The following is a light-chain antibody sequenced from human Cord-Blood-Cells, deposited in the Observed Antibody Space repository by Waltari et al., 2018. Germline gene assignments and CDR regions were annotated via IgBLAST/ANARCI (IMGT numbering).Light chain of an antibody. V-gene: IGLV2-14*01. J-gene: IGLJ3*02. CDR1: SRDAGGYNY. Sequence: QSALTQPASVSGSPGQSITISCTGTSRDAGGYNYVSWYQQHPGKAPKLMIYDVSNRPSGVSNRFSGSKSGNTASLTISGLQAEDEADYYCSSYTSSSTWVFGGGTKLTVL. CDR2: DVS. CDR3: SSYTSSSTWV.